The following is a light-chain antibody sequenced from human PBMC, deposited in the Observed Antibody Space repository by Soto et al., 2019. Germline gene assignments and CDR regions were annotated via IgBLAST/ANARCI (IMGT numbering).Light chain of an antibody. J-gene: IGLJ2*01. Sequence: QSALTQPASISGSPGQSIAISCTGTSSDVGAYNYVSWYQQHPGKAPKLMIFDVTNRPSGVSTRFSGSKSGDTASPTISGLQAEDEADYYCSSYTTSSTQVFGGGTKLTVL. CDR1: SSDVGAYNY. CDR3: SSYTTSSTQV. CDR2: DVT. V-gene: IGLV2-14*03.